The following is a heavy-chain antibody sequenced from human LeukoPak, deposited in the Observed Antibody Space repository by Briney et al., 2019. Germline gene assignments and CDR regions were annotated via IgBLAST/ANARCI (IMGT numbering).Heavy chain of an antibody. CDR2: ISSDGYTK. J-gene: IGHJ3*01. CDR1: GLTFRNYA. D-gene: IGHD1-26*01. CDR3: ATPNRGAIVGSTPDAFDF. V-gene: IGHV3-64*01. Sequence: PGGSLRLSCAASGLTFRNYAMHWVRQAPGKGFEYISAISSDGYTKYYSNSVKGRFTISRDNFNTLYLQMGSLRVEDTAVYYCATPNRGAIVGSTPDAFDFWGQGTTVIVSS.